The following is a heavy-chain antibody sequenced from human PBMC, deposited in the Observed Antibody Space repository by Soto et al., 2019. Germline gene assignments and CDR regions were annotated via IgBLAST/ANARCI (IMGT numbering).Heavy chain of an antibody. CDR3: ARDQGVMLWFGELLSPDY. J-gene: IGHJ4*02. CDR1: GFTFSSYG. Sequence: QVQLVESGGGVVQPGRSLRLSCAASGFTFSSYGMHWVRQAPGKGLEWVAVIWYDGSKKYYADSVKGRFTISRDNSKNTLYLQMNSLRAEDTAVYYCARDQGVMLWFGELLSPDYWGQGTLVTVSS. D-gene: IGHD3-10*01. V-gene: IGHV3-33*01. CDR2: IWYDGSKK.